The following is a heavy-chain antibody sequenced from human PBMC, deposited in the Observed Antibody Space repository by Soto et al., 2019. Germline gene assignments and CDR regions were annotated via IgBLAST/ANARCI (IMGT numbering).Heavy chain of an antibody. Sequence: GGSLRLSCAASGFTFSSYAMSWVRQAPGKGLEWVSAISGSGGSTYYADSVKGRFTISRSNSKNTLYLQMNSLRAEDTAMYYCAGRFGSSTTLVYWTQGTLVTVSS. D-gene: IGHD6-6*01. CDR3: AGRFGSSTTLVY. J-gene: IGHJ4*02. CDR1: GFTFSSYA. CDR2: ISGSGGST. V-gene: IGHV3-23*01.